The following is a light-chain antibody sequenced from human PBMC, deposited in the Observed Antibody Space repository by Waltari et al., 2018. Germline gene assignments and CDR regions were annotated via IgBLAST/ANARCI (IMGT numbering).Light chain of an antibody. Sequence: DIQMTQSPSSLSASAGDTVTITCRASQGVTTYLNWYQQKPGKPPKRLIYAASSLESGVPSRFSGSGSGTDFTLIISSLQPEDFATYYCLQHGSRPFTFGPGTTLDVK. J-gene: IGKJ3*01. V-gene: IGKV1-17*01. CDR1: QGVTTY. CDR2: AAS. CDR3: LQHGSRPFT.